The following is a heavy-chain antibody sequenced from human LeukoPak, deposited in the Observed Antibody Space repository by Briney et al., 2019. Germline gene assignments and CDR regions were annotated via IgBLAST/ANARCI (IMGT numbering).Heavy chain of an antibody. V-gene: IGHV3-21*01. D-gene: IGHD3-9*01. CDR3: ARATTYDILTGYFDY. J-gene: IGHJ4*02. CDR2: ISSSSSYI. Sequence: GGSLRLSCAASGFTFSSYTMNWVRQAPGKGLEWVSSISSSSSYIYYADSVKGRFTISRDNAKNSLYLQMNSLRAEDMAMYYCARATTYDILTGYFDYWGQRTLVTVSS. CDR1: GFTFSSYT.